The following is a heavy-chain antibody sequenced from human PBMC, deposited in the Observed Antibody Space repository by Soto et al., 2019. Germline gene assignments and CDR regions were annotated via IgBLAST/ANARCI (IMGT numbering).Heavy chain of an antibody. CDR2: IIPIFGTA. J-gene: IGHJ4*02. V-gene: IGHV1-69*13. CDR3: ARDRITIFGVSRLYFDY. CDR1: GGTFSSYA. Sequence: GASVKVSCKASGGTFSSYAISWVRQAPGQGLEWMGGIIPIFGTANYAQKFQGRVTITADESTSTAYMELSSLRSEDTAVYYCARDRITIFGVSRLYFDYWGQGTLVTVSS. D-gene: IGHD3-3*01.